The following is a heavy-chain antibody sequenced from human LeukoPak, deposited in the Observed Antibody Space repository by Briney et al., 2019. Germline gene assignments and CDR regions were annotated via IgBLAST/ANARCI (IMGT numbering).Heavy chain of an antibody. Sequence: GRSLRLSCAASGFTFSSYGMHWVRQAPGKGLEWVAVIWYDGSNKYYADSVKGRFTISRDNSKNTLYLRMNSLRAEDTAVYYCARDSGGGWLQPPGDYWGQGTLVTVSS. CDR2: IWYDGSNK. V-gene: IGHV3-33*01. D-gene: IGHD5-24*01. CDR1: GFTFSSYG. J-gene: IGHJ4*02. CDR3: ARDSGGGWLQPPGDY.